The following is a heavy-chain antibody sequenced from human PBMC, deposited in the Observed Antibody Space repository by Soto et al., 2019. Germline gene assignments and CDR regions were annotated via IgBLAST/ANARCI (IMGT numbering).Heavy chain of an antibody. J-gene: IGHJ5*02. CDR1: GGSFSGYY. V-gene: IGHV4-34*01. CDR2: INHSGST. CDR3: ARAPSAAVDKWFDP. Sequence: KPSETLSLTCAVYGGSFSGYYWSWIRQPPGKGLEWIGEINHSGSTNYNPSLKSRVTISVDTSKNQFSLKLSSVTAADTAVYYCARAPSAAVDKWFDPWGQGTLVTVSS. D-gene: IGHD6-13*01.